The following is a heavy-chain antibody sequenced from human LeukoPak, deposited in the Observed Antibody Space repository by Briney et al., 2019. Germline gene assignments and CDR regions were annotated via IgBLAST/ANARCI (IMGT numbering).Heavy chain of an antibody. Sequence: PGGSLRLSCAASGFTFSSYAMSWVRQAPGKGLEWVSAISGSGGSTYYADSVKGRFTISRDNSKNTLYLQMNSLRAEDTAVYYCAKGAVAGPDYYYYGMDAWGQGTTVTVSS. V-gene: IGHV3-23*01. D-gene: IGHD6-19*01. CDR2: ISGSGGST. J-gene: IGHJ6*02. CDR3: AKGAVAGPDYYYYGMDA. CDR1: GFTFSSYA.